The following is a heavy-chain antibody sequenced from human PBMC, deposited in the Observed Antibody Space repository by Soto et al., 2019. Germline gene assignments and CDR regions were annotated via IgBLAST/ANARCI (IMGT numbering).Heavy chain of an antibody. CDR2: IYYSGST. Sequence: ASETLSLTCTVSGGSISSSTYYWGWIRQPPGKGLEWIGSIYYSGSTYYNPSLKSRVTISVDTSKNQFSLKLSSVTAADTAVYYCANSYGDYVSYWGQGTLVTVSS. J-gene: IGHJ4*02. CDR1: GGSISSSTYY. V-gene: IGHV4-39*01. CDR3: ANSYGDYVSY. D-gene: IGHD4-17*01.